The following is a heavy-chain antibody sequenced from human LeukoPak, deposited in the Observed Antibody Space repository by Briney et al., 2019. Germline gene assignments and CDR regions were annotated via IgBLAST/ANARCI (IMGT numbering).Heavy chain of an antibody. CDR1: GFTYSNYD. J-gene: IGHJ6*02. CDR2: NHSSGTHV. CDR3: AVGAAVGWGMCV. Sequence: GVSLRLSCAASGFTYSNYDMHWVPQAPGKRLEWLSYNHSSGTHVFHADSVKGRLTVSRDNAKSTLYLQKHTVRHEDTAIFYCAVGAAVGWGMCVCGQGATVTVSS. D-gene: IGHD3-16*01. V-gene: IGHV3-48*03.